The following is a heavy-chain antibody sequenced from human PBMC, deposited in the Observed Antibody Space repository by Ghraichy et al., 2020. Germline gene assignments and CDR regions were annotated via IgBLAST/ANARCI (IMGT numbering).Heavy chain of an antibody. J-gene: IGHJ6*03. V-gene: IGHV3-73*01. CDR1: GFTFSDSA. Sequence: GGSLRLSCAASGFTFSDSAMHWVRQAAGKGLEWVGRIRTKANSYATAYAASMIGRFTISRDDSKNTSYLQMNSLKTEDTAVYYCSRFGPGYERAMDVWGKGTTVTVSS. CDR3: SRFGPGYERAMDV. D-gene: IGHD5-18*01. CDR2: IRTKANSYAT.